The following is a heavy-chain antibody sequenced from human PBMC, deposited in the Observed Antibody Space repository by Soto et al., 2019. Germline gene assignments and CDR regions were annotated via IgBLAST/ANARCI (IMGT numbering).Heavy chain of an antibody. CDR2: INPNSGGT. Sequence: ASVKVSCKASGYTFTGYYMHWVRQAPGQGLEWMGWINPNSGGTNYAQKFQGRVTMTRDTSISTAYMELSRLRSDDTAVYYCARDRSYDSSGYYPYCFDYWGQGTLVTVSS. CDR3: ARDRSYDSSGYYPYCFDY. V-gene: IGHV1-2*02. CDR1: GYTFTGYY. D-gene: IGHD3-22*01. J-gene: IGHJ4*02.